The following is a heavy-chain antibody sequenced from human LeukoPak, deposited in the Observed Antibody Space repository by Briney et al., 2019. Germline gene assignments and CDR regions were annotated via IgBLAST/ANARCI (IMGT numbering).Heavy chain of an antibody. CDR2: ISVYNGNT. CDR1: GYTSTSYG. Sequence: ASAKVSCKASGYTSTSYGISWVRQAPGQGLEWMGWISVYNGNTNYAQKLQGRVTMTTDTSTSTAYMELRSLRSDDTAVYYCARGPPLRYFDWLSHYYFYGMDVWGQGTTVTVSS. V-gene: IGHV1-18*01. CDR3: ARGPPLRYFDWLSHYYFYGMDV. J-gene: IGHJ6*02. D-gene: IGHD3-9*01.